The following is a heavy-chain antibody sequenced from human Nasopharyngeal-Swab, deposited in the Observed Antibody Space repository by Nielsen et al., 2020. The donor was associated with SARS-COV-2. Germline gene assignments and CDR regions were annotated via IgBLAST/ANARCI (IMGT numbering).Heavy chain of an antibody. CDR3: AKDPDYSNLNWFDP. CDR2: ISGSGGST. D-gene: IGHD4-11*01. CDR1: GFTFSSYA. V-gene: IGHV3-23*01. Sequence: GGSLRLSCAASGFTFSSYAMSWVRKAPGKGLEWVSAISGSGGSTYYADSVKGRFTISRDNSKNTLYLQMNSLRAEDTAVYYCAKDPDYSNLNWFDPWGQGTLVTVSS. J-gene: IGHJ5*02.